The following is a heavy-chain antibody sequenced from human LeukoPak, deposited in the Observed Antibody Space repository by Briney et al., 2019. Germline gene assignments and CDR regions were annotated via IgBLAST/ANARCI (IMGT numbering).Heavy chain of an antibody. D-gene: IGHD2-21*02. Sequence: PGGSLRLSCTASGFTFGDYAMSWVRQAPGKGLEWVGFIRSKDYGGTTEYAASVKGRFTISRDDSKSIAYLQMNSLKTEDTAVYYCTSAYCGGDCYSVNYWGQGTPVTVTS. V-gene: IGHV3-49*04. CDR3: TSAYCGGDCYSVNY. CDR2: IRSKDYGGTT. J-gene: IGHJ4*02. CDR1: GFTFGDYA.